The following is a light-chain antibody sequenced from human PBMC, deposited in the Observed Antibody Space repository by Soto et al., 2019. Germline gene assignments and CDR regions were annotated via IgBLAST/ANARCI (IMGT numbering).Light chain of an antibody. CDR3: QQYTGPPTT. CDR2: GAS. CDR1: QTVSSNY. Sequence: EIILTQSPDTLSLSPGERATLSCRASQTVSSNYLAWCQQRPGQAPRLLIYGASMRAAGIPDRFSVSGSGTDFTLTITRLEPEDSALYFFQQYTGPPTTFGQGTRLEIK. V-gene: IGKV3-20*01. J-gene: IGKJ5*01.